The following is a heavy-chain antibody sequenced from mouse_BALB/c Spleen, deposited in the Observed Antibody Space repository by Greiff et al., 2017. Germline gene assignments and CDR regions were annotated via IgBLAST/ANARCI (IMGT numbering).Heavy chain of an antibody. D-gene: IGHD1-1*01. CDR2: INPGSSTI. CDR1: GFDFSRYW. Sequence: EVKLLESGGGLVQPGGSLNLSCAASGFDFSRYWMSWARQAPGKGQEWIGEINPGSSTINYTPSLKDKFIISRDNAKNTLYLQMSKVRSEDTALYYCARIYGSSYWYFDDWGAGTTVTVSS. J-gene: IGHJ1*01. CDR3: ARIYGSSYWYFDD. V-gene: IGHV4-2*02.